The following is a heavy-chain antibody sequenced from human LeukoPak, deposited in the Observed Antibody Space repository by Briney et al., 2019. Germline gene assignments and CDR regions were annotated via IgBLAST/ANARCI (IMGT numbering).Heavy chain of an antibody. V-gene: IGHV4-59*01. Sequence: SETLSLTCTVSGGSISTYYWNWIRQPPGKGLEWIGYIYHSGSTNYNPSLQSRVTISVDTSKNQFSLNLNSVTAADTAVYYCARAGSVSSGPPFYYYYYGMDVWGQGTTVTVSS. CDR3: ARAGSVSSGPPFYYYYYGMDV. J-gene: IGHJ6*02. CDR1: GGSISTYY. D-gene: IGHD3-22*01. CDR2: IYHSGST.